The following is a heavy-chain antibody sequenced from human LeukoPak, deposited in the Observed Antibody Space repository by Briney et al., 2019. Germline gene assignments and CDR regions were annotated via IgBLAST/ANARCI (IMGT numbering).Heavy chain of an antibody. CDR1: GGSISSGGYY. D-gene: IGHD2-15*01. V-gene: IGHV4-31*03. CDR2: IYYSGST. J-gene: IGHJ6*04. Sequence: SQTLSLTCTVSGGSISSGGYYWSWIRQHPGKGLEWIGYIYYSGSTYYNPSLKSRVTISVDTSKNQFSLKLSSVTAADTAVYYCARALGYCSGGSCYKGSYYYGMDVWGKGTTVTVSS. CDR3: ARALGYCSGGSCYKGSYYYGMDV.